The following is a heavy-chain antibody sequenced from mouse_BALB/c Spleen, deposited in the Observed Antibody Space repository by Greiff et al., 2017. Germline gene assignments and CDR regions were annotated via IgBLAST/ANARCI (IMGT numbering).Heavy chain of an antibody. J-gene: IGHJ1*01. CDR3: ARRGNYGYFDV. V-gene: IGHV5-6-2*01. CDR1: GFTFSSYY. Sequence: EVMLVESGGGLVKLGGSLKLSCAASGFTFSSYYMSWVRQTPEKRLELVAAINSNGGSTYYPDTVKGRFTISRDNAKNTLYLQMSSLKSEDTALYYCARRGNYGYFDVWGAGTTVTVSS. CDR2: INSNGGST.